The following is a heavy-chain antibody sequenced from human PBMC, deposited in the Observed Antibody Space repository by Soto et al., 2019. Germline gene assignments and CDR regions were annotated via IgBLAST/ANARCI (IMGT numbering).Heavy chain of an antibody. V-gene: IGHV5-51*01. Sequence: PGESVTVSCNASAYSFTTYWIACVLQMPGKAPEWMGIIYPGDSDTNYSPSFQGQVTISADKSISTAYLQWSSLKPSDTAMYYCARRGYSYGYIDYWGQGTLVTASS. D-gene: IGHD5-18*01. CDR3: ARRGYSYGYIDY. CDR2: IYPGDSDT. J-gene: IGHJ4*02. CDR1: AYSFTTYW.